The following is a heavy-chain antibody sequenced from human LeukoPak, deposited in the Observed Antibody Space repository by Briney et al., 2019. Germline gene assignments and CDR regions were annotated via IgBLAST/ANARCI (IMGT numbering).Heavy chain of an antibody. CDR1: GYTFTSYD. J-gene: IGHJ6*03. D-gene: IGHD5-12*01. CDR3: ARRGYSGYDPYYYYYMDV. CDR2: MNPNSGNT. V-gene: IGHV1-8*02. Sequence: ASVKVSCKASGYTFTSYDINWVRQATGQGLEWMGWMNPNSGNTGYAQKFQGRVTMTRNTSISTAHMELSSLRSEDTAVYYCARRGYSGYDPYYYYYMDVWGKGTTVTISS.